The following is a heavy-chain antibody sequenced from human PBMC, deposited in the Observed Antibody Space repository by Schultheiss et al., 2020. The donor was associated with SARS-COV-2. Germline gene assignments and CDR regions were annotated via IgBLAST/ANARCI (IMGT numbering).Heavy chain of an antibody. V-gene: IGHV3-21*01. D-gene: IGHD6-6*01. Sequence: GGSLRLSCAASGFTFSSYWMHWVRQAPGKGLEWVSSISSSSSYIYYADSVKGRFTISRDNAKNSLYLQMNSLRAEDTAVYYCASPFSSIASNNARDYWGQGTLVTVSS. J-gene: IGHJ4*02. CDR2: ISSSSSYI. CDR1: GFTFSSYW. CDR3: ASPFSSIASNNARDY.